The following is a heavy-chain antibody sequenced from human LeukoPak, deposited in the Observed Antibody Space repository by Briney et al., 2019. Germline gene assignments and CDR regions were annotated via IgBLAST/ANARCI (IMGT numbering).Heavy chain of an antibody. D-gene: IGHD1-14*01. Sequence: GGSLRLSCAASGFTFSSHVMTWVRQAPGKGLEWVSSISGSGSTTYHTDSVKGRFTISRDNFMNTLYLQMNSLRVEYTAVYYCARAWVPDFYYMDVWGKGATVTVSS. J-gene: IGHJ6*03. CDR2: ISGSGSTT. CDR3: ARAWVPDFYYMDV. V-gene: IGHV3-23*01. CDR1: GFTFSSHV.